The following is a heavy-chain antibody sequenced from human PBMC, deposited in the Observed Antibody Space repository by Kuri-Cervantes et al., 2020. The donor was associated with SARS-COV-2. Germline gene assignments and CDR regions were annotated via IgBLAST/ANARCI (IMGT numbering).Heavy chain of an antibody. D-gene: IGHD3-22*01. J-gene: IGHJ4*02. CDR2: ISSSSSYI. V-gene: IGHV3-21*01. Sequence: GGSLRLSCAASGFTFSSYSMNWVRPAPGKELEWVSSISSSSSYIYYADSVKGRFTISRDNAKNSLYLQMNSLRAEGTAVYYCARDSSGYYRLDYWCQGTLVTVSS. CDR1: GFTFSSYS. CDR3: ARDSSGYYRLDY.